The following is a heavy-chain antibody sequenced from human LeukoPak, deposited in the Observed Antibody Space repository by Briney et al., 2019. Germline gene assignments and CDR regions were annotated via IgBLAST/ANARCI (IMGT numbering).Heavy chain of an antibody. CDR1: GGSISSSSYY. CDR3: ATVADYGGNSKYFDY. J-gene: IGHJ4*02. D-gene: IGHD4-23*01. Sequence: SETLSLACTVSGGSISSSSYYWGGIRQPPGKGVEGIGSIHYTGSTYYSPSLKSRVTISVDTSKNQFSLKLSSVTAADTAVFYCATVADYGGNSKYFDYWGQGTLVTVSP. CDR2: IHYTGST. V-gene: IGHV4-39*01.